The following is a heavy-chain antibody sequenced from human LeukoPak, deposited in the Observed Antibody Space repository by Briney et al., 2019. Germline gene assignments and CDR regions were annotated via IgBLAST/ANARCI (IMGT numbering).Heavy chain of an antibody. CDR1: GFSFSSYS. CDR2: ITPGSTDI. J-gene: IGHJ4*02. V-gene: IGHV3-21*01. CDR3: VRDAAGWSRDY. Sequence: PGGSLRLSCAASGFSFSSYSMDWVRQAPGKGLEWVSRITPGSTDIYYSASVKGRFTISRDDARNSLSLQMSSLRAEDTAVYYCVRDAAGWSRDYWGQGTLVTVSS. D-gene: IGHD6-19*01.